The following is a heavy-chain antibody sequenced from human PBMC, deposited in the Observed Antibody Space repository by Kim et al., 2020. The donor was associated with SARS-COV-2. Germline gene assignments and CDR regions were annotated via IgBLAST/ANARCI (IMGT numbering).Heavy chain of an antibody. CDR2: IYYSGST. Sequence: SETLSLTCTVSGGSISSSSYYWGWIRQPPGKGLEWIGSIYYSGSTYYNPSLKSRVTISVDTSKNQFSLKLSSVTAADTAVYYCARHAPDGHLWFGELLPHHNWFDPWGQGTLVTVSS. V-gene: IGHV4-39*01. CDR3: ARHAPDGHLWFGELLPHHNWFDP. D-gene: IGHD3-10*01. J-gene: IGHJ5*02. CDR1: GGSISSSSYY.